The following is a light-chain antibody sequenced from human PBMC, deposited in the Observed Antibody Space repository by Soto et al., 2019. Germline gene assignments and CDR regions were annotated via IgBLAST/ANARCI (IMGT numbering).Light chain of an antibody. CDR2: DGN. V-gene: IGLV1-51*01. Sequence: QSVLTQPPSVSAAPGQKVTISCTGSNSNIGKNLVSCYQQFPGTAPKLLIYDGNKRPSGIPDRLSGSESGTSATLDIAGLLPGDDADYYCGSSYSSLYTVVFGGGTKLTVL. J-gene: IGLJ2*01. CDR3: GSSYSSLYTVV. CDR1: NSNIGKNL.